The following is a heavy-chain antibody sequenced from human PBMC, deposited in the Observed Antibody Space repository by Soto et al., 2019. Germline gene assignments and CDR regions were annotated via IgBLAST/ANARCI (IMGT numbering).Heavy chain of an antibody. CDR1: GGSISRGGYY. CDR3: ARVCGGACHHGMDV. J-gene: IGHJ6*02. Sequence: QVQLQESGPGLVKPSQTLSLTCTVSGGSISRGGYYWSWIRQHPGKGLEWIGYIYYSGSTYYNPSLKSRVTISVDTSKNQFSLKLSSVSAADTAVYYCARVCGGACHHGMDVWGHGTTVTVSS. V-gene: IGHV4-31*03. CDR2: IYYSGST. D-gene: IGHD2-21*02.